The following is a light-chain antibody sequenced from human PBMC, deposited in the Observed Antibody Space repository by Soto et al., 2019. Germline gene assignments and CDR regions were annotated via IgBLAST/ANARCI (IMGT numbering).Light chain of an antibody. CDR1: SSDVGGYNY. J-gene: IGLJ3*02. CDR2: DVS. CDR3: SSYTSTSTLWV. V-gene: IGLV2-14*03. Sequence: QSVLTQPASVSASPGQSITISCTGTSSDVGGYNYVSWYQQHPGKAPKLMIYDVSSRPSGVSNRFSGSKSGNTASLTISGLQAADEADYYCSSYTSTSTLWVFGGGTQLTVL.